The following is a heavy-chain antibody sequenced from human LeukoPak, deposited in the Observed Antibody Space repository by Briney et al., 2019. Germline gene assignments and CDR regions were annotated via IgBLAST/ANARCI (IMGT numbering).Heavy chain of an antibody. CDR3: ARAGIVDAFDV. CDR2: ISGTT. CDR1: GGSITSSY. J-gene: IGHJ3*01. V-gene: IGHV4-59*01. Sequence: SETLSLTCSVSGGSITSSYWNWIRQAPGRGLEEIGFISGTTEYNPSLKSRLASSGDTSKTQFSLKLSSLTAADTAVYYCARAGIVDAFDVWGQGAMVTVSS. D-gene: IGHD2-15*01.